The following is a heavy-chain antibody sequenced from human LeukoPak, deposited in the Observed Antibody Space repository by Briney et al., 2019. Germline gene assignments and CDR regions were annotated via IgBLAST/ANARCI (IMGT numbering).Heavy chain of an antibody. CDR3: ARGGMAMVRRFDY. CDR1: GASMRSETHY. J-gene: IGHJ4*02. Sequence: PSETLSLTCAVSGASMRSETHYWSWLRQLPGKGPEWIAYIYYTAGAYYNPSLQSRVTISLDASENQFSLKLSSVTAADTAVYYCARGGMAMVRRFDYWGQGTLVTVSS. CDR2: IYYTAGA. D-gene: IGHD3-10*01. V-gene: IGHV4-31*11.